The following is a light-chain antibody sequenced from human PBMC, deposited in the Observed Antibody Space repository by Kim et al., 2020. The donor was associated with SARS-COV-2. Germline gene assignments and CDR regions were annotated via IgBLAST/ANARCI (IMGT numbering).Light chain of an antibody. CDR2: AAS. CDR3: QKYDSAPWT. CDR1: QGINNY. Sequence: DIQMTQSPSSLSASVGARITITCRASQGINNYLAWYQRKPGKPPKLLIYAASALQSGVPSRFSGSGSGTDLTLTVTSLQPEDVATYYCQKYDSAPWTFGLGTKVEIK. J-gene: IGKJ1*01. V-gene: IGKV1-27*01.